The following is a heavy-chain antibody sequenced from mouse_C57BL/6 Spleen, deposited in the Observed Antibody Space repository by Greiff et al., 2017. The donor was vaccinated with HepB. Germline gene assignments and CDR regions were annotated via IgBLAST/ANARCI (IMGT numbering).Heavy chain of an antibody. J-gene: IGHJ3*01. CDR2: IYPGDGDT. CDR3: ARGGFYYDYDGGFAY. D-gene: IGHD2-4*01. V-gene: IGHV1-82*01. CDR1: GYAFSSSW. Sequence: VMLVESGPELVKPGASVKISCKASGYAFSSSWMNWVKQRPGKGLEWIGRIYPGDGDTNYNGKFKGKATLTADKSSSTAYMQLSSLTSEDSAVYFCARGGFYYDYDGGFAYWGQGTLVTVSA.